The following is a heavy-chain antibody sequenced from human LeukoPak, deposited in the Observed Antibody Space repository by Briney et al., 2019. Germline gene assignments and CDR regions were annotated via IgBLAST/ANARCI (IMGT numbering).Heavy chain of an antibody. CDR3: AQDQTMVRGIIKWGVPETSHYYHGMDV. Sequence: GGSLRLSCAASGFTFSSYGMHWVRQAPGKGLEWVAVISHDGSNKYYADSVKGRLTISRDNSKNTLYLQMDSLRVEDTAVYYCAQDQTMVRGIIKWGVPETSHYYHGMDVWGQGATVTVSS. CDR1: GFTFSSYG. D-gene: IGHD3-10*01. J-gene: IGHJ6*02. CDR2: ISHDGSNK. V-gene: IGHV3-30*18.